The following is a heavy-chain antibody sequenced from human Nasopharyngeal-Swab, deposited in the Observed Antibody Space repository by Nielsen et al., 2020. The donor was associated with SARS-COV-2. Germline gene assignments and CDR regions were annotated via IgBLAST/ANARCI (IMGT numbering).Heavy chain of an antibody. Sequence: GESLKISCAASGFTFSSYAMSWVRQAPGKGLEWVSAISGSGGSTYYADSVKGRFTISRDNSKNTLYLQMNSLRAEDTAVYYCAKGRDGRGLGFDYWGQGTLVTVSS. J-gene: IGHJ4*02. CDR1: GFTFSSYA. CDR3: AKGRDGRGLGFDY. D-gene: IGHD5-24*01. CDR2: ISGSGGST. V-gene: IGHV3-23*01.